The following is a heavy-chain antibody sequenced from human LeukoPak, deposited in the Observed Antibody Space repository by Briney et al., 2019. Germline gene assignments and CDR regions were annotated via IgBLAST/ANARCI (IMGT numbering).Heavy chain of an antibody. CDR1: GGSISSYY. V-gene: IGHV4-59*01. J-gene: IGHJ4*02. CDR3: ARGYSSGWYYFDY. CDR2: IDYSGST. Sequence: SETLSLTCTVSGGSISSYYWSWIRQPPGKKLEWIGYIDYSGSTNYNPSLKSRIAISVDPSKNQFSLKLTSVIPADTAVYYCARGYSSGWYYFDYWGQGTLVTVSS. D-gene: IGHD6-19*01.